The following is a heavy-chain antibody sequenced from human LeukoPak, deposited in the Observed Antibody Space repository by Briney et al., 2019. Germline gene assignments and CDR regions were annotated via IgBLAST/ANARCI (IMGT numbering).Heavy chain of an antibody. D-gene: IGHD3-22*01. Sequence: GGSLRLSCAVSGITLSNYGMSWVRQAPGKGLEWVAGISGSGGTTNYADSVKGRFTISRDNPKNTLFLHMNSLRAEDTAVYFCAKRGVVIRVILVGFHKEAYYFDSWGQGALVTVS. CDR2: ISGSGGTT. V-gene: IGHV3-23*01. J-gene: IGHJ4*02. CDR1: GITLSNYG. CDR3: AKRGVVIRVILVGFHKEAYYFDS.